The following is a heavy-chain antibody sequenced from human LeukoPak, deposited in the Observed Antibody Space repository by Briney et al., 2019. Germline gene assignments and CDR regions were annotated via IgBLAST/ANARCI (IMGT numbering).Heavy chain of an antibody. CDR3: AREDY. Sequence: SETLSLPCGVYGGSLRGYYWRWIREHQGKGLEWIGEINHSGSTNYNPSLNRRVTISVDTSKSQFSLKLSSVTAADTAVYYCAREDYWGQGTLVTVSS. J-gene: IGHJ4*02. CDR1: GGSLRGYY. V-gene: IGHV4-34*01. CDR2: INHSGST.